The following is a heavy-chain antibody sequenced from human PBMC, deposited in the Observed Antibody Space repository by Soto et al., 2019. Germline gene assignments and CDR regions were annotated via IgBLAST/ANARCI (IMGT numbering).Heavy chain of an antibody. CDR3: ARGRGYSYGFADY. J-gene: IGHJ4*02. V-gene: IGHV3-33*01. Sequence: QVQLVESGGGVVQPGRSLRLSCAASGFTFSIYGMHWVRQAPGKGLEWVSIIWYDGSNKYYADSVKGRFTISRDNSKNTLYLQMNSLRDEDTAVYYCARGRGYSYGFADYWGQGTLVTVSS. CDR2: IWYDGSNK. CDR1: GFTFSIYG. D-gene: IGHD5-18*01.